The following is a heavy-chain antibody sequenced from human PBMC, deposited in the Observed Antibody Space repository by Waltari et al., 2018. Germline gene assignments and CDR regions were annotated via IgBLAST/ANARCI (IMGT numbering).Heavy chain of an antibody. CDR2: IYSGGST. V-gene: IGHV3-53*01. D-gene: IGHD3-22*01. Sequence: EVQLVESGGGLIQPGGSLRLSCAASGFTVSSNYMSWVRQAPGKGLEWVSVIYSGGSTYYADSVEGRFTISRDNSKNTLYLQMNSLRAEDTAVYYCAIDSSGYYSHDAFDIWGQGTMVTVSS. J-gene: IGHJ3*02. CDR1: GFTVSSNY. CDR3: AIDSSGYYSHDAFDI.